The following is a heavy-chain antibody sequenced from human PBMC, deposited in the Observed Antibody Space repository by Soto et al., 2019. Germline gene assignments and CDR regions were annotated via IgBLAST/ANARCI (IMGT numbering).Heavy chain of an antibody. CDR1: GGSISSSSYY. Sequence: SETLSLTCTVSGGSISSSSYYWGWIRQPPGKGLEWIGSIYYSGSTNYNPSLKSRVTISVDTSKNQFSLKLTSVTAADTAVYYCARDNGYSYGYNLDHWGQGTLVTVS. CDR3: ARDNGYSYGYNLDH. J-gene: IGHJ4*02. V-gene: IGHV4-39*07. D-gene: IGHD5-18*01. CDR2: IYYSGST.